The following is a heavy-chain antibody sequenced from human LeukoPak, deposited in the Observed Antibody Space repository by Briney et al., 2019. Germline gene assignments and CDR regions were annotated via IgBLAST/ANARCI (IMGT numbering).Heavy chain of an antibody. CDR1: GFTFSSYS. V-gene: IGHV3-21*01. J-gene: IGHJ4*02. CDR2: ISSSSSYI. Sequence: PGGSLRLSCAASGFTFSSYSMNWVRQAPGKGLEWVSSISSSSSYIYYADSVKGRFTISRDNAKNSLYLQMNSLRAEDTAVYYCARGSYGDYAFDYWGQGTLVTVSS. CDR3: ARGSYGDYAFDY. D-gene: IGHD4-17*01.